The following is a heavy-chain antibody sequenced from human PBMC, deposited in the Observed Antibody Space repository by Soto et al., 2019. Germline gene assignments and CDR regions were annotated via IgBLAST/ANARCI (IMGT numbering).Heavy chain of an antibody. CDR1: GFKFDDYA. D-gene: IGHD6-13*01. CDR3: VKDESINWYSGHFRH. J-gene: IGHJ1*01. Sequence: GGSLRLSCAASGFKFDDYAMHWVRQVPGKGLEWVSGINWNSGSIGYADSVKGRFAISRDNAKNSLHLQMNSLRAEDTAFYYCVKDESINWYSGHFRHWGQGTLVTVSS. V-gene: IGHV3-9*01. CDR2: INWNSGSI.